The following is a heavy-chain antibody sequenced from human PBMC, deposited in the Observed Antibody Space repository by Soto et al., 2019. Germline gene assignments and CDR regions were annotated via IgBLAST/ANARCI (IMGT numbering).Heavy chain of an antibody. CDR2: IYYSGSS. CDR3: AREGTTGTTIDY. CDR1: GGSISSYY. J-gene: IGHJ4*02. D-gene: IGHD1-1*01. V-gene: IGHV4-59*01. Sequence: SETLSLTCTVSGGSISSYYWSWIRQPPGKGLEWIGYIYYSGSSNYNPSLKSRVTISVDTSKNQFSLKLSSVTAADTAVYYCAREGTTGTTIDYWGQGTLVTVSS.